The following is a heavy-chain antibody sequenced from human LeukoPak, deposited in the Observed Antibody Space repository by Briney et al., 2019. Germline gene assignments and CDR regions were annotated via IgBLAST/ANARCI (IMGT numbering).Heavy chain of an antibody. D-gene: IGHD3-10*01. CDR3: ARGHMVRGLDY. CDR1: GGSFSGYY. CDR2: INHSGST. J-gene: IGHJ4*02. Sequence: KPSGTLSLTCAVYGGSFSGYYWSWIRQPPGKGLEWIGEINHSGSTNYNPSLKSRVTISVDTSKNQFSLKLSSVTAADTAVYYCARGHMVRGLDYWGQGTLVTVSS. V-gene: IGHV4-34*01.